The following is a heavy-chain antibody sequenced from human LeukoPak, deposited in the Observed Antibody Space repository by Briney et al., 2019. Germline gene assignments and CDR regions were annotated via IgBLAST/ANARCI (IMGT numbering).Heavy chain of an antibody. D-gene: IGHD2-15*01. V-gene: IGHV4-34*01. CDR1: YX. CDR3: GXXRXWPLRTFDY. CDR2: INHSGST. Sequence: YXXXXIRXPXGXGLXXIGEINHSGSTNYNPSLKRRVTISVEXXXNXXSLKMRSVTAEDTAVYYCGXXRXWPLRTFDYWGQGTLVTVSS. J-gene: IGHJ4*02.